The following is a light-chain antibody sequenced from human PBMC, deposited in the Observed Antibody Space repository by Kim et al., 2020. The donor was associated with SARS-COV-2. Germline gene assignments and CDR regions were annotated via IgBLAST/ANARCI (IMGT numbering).Light chain of an antibody. Sequence: DIQMTQSPSSLSASVGDRVTITCRASQNINTYLNWYQQKPGKAPELLIYASSTLESGVPSRFSGSGSGTDFTLTISSLQPEDFATYYCQQSYSSLGTFGQGTKVDIK. V-gene: IGKV1-39*01. CDR3: QQSYSSLGT. CDR2: ASS. J-gene: IGKJ1*01. CDR1: QNINTY.